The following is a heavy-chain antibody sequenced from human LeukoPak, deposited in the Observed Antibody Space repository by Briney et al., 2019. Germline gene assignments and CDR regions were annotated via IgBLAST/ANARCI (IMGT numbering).Heavy chain of an antibody. D-gene: IGHD6-13*01. J-gene: IGHJ5*02. V-gene: IGHV4-39*01. CDR3: ARRNGDPAAGTVWFDP. Sequence: PSETLSLTCTVSGGSISSSSYYWGWIRQPPGKGLEWIGSIYYSGSTYYNPSLKSRVTISVDTSKNQFSLKLSSVTAADTAVYYCARRNGDPAAGTVWFDPLGPGNPGHRLL. CDR2: IYYSGST. CDR1: GGSISSSSYY.